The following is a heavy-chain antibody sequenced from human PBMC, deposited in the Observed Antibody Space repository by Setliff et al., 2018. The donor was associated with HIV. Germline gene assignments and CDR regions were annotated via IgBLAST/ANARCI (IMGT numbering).Heavy chain of an antibody. Sequence: SVKVSCKASGGTFSSYAISWVRQAPGQGLEWMGGFIPLPRIANYPQKFQGRVTITADESMSTAYMELRSLRSDDTAVYYCARDLDSSGYFNSLNYWGQGTLVTVSS. J-gene: IGHJ4*02. D-gene: IGHD3-22*01. CDR1: GGTFSSYA. CDR3: ARDLDSSGYFNSLNY. CDR2: FIPLPRIA. V-gene: IGHV1-69*10.